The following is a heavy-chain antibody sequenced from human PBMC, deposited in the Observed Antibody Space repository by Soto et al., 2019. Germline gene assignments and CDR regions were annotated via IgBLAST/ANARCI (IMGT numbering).Heavy chain of an antibody. CDR2: ISDSGDST. V-gene: IGHV3-23*01. CDR3: AKAATYFIHCYCVRRDIHSFPARRSSDL. Sequence: GGLTRSGARSGSTARSDAITWVRQAPGKELEWVSAISDSGDSTYYADSVKGRFTISRDNSKNTLYLQMNSLRAEDTAIYYCAKAATYFIHCYCVRRDIHSFPARRSSDL. J-gene: IGHJ2*01. CDR1: GSTARSDA. D-gene: IGHD2-15*01.